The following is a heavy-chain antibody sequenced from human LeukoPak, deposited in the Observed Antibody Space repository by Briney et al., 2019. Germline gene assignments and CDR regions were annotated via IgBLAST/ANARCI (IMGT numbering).Heavy chain of an antibody. CDR1: GGSISNYY. CDR2: INYSGST. CDR3: ARQAAANSIDY. V-gene: IGHV4-59*08. J-gene: IGHJ4*02. D-gene: IGHD2-2*01. Sequence: SETLSLTCTVSGGSISNYYCSWIRHPPGKGLEWIGYINYSGSTTYNPSLQSRVTISVDTSKNQFSLKLTSATAADTAVYYCARQAAANSIDYWGQGTVVTVSS.